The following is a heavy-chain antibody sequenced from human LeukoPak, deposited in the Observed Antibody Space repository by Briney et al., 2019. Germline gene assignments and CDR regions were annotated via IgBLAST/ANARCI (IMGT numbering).Heavy chain of an antibody. Sequence: PGGSLRLSCAASGFTFSSYAMSWVRQAPGKGLEWVSTFSGSGGSTHYADSVKGRFTISRDNSKNTLYLQMNSLRAEDTAVYYCAKVGGTYLDHYFDYWGQGTLVTVSS. V-gene: IGHV3-23*01. D-gene: IGHD1-26*01. CDR2: FSGSGGST. CDR1: GFTFSSYA. J-gene: IGHJ4*02. CDR3: AKVGGTYLDHYFDY.